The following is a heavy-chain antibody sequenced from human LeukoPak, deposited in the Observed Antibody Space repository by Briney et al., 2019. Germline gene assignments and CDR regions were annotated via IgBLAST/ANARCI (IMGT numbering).Heavy chain of an antibody. J-gene: IGHJ4*02. CDR1: GFTFSSYA. Sequence: GGSLRLSCAASGFTFSSYAMSWVRQAPGKGREWVSAISGSGGSTYYADSVKGRFTISRDNSKNTLYLQMNSLRAEDTAVYYCAKAGGYSSGFYFDYWGQGTLVTVSS. V-gene: IGHV3-23*01. D-gene: IGHD5-18*01. CDR2: ISGSGGST. CDR3: AKAGGYSSGFYFDY.